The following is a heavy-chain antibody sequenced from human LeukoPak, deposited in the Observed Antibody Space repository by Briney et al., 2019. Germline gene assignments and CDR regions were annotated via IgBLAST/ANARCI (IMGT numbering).Heavy chain of an antibody. CDR2: INHSGST. J-gene: IGHJ3*02. Sequence: PSETLSLTCAVHGGSFSGYYWSWIPQPPRKGLEWIGEINHSGSTNYNPSLKSRVTISVDTSKNQFSLKLSSVTAADTAVYYCARNTRYAFDIWGQGTMVTVSS. V-gene: IGHV4-34*01. CDR3: ARNTRYAFDI. CDR1: GGSFSGYY. D-gene: IGHD1/OR15-1a*01.